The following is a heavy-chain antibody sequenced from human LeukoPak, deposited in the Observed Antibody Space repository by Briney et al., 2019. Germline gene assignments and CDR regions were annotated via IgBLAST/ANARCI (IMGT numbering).Heavy chain of an antibody. J-gene: IGHJ4*02. CDR3: ARVQASYYDFWSGYYYFDY. V-gene: IGHV3-7*01. Sequence: GGSLRLSCAASGFTFSSYWMSWVRQAPGKGLEWVAHIKQDGSEKYYVDSVKGRFTISRDNAKNSLYLQMNSLRAEDTAVYYCARVQASYYDFWSGYYYFDYWGQGTLVTVSS. D-gene: IGHD3-3*01. CDR1: GFTFSSYW. CDR2: IKQDGSEK.